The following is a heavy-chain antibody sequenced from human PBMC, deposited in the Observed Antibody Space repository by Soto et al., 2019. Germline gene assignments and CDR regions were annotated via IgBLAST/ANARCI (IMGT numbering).Heavy chain of an antibody. Sequence: SVKISCKASGFTFTSSAVQWVRQARGQRLEWIGWIVVGSGNTNYAQKFQERVTITRDMSTSTAYMELSSLRSEDTAVYYCAAARYCSSTSCYFRDYYYGMDVWGQGTTVTVSS. CDR2: IVVGSGNT. J-gene: IGHJ6*02. V-gene: IGHV1-58*01. CDR3: AAARYCSSTSCYFRDYYYGMDV. CDR1: GFTFTSSA. D-gene: IGHD2-2*01.